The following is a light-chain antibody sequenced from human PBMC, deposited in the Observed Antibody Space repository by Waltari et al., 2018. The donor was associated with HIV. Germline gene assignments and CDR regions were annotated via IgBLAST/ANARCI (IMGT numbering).Light chain of an antibody. V-gene: IGLV1-40*01. CDR3: QSYDSSLSGWV. CDR2: GNS. CDR1: SYNIRARYD. Sequence: QSVLTQPPSVSGVPGPRVTIPCTGRSYNIRARYDVPWYQQLPGTAPKLLIYGNSNRPSGVPDRFSGSKSGTSASLAITGLQAEDEADYYCQSYDSSLSGWVFGGGTKLTVL. J-gene: IGLJ3*02.